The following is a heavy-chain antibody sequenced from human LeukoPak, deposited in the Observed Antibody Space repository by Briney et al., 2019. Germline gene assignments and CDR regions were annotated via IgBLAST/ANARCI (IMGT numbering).Heavy chain of an antibody. Sequence: SETLSLTCIVSVGSISSSSYYWGWIRQPPGKGLEWIGSIYYSGSTYYNPSLKSRVTISVDTSKNQFSLKLSSVTAADTAVYYCARREAARRYYFDYWGQGTLVTVSS. CDR3: ARREAARRYYFDY. V-gene: IGHV4-39*01. D-gene: IGHD6-6*01. CDR2: IYYSGST. J-gene: IGHJ4*02. CDR1: VGSISSSSYY.